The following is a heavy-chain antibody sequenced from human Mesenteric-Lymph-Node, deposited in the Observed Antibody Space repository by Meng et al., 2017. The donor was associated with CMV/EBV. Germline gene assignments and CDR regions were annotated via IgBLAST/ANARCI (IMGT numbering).Heavy chain of an antibody. D-gene: IGHD5-12*01. CDR1: GFTFSSYA. Sequence: GESLKISCAASGFTFSSYAMSWVRQAPGKGLEWVSAISGSGGSTYYADSVKGRFTISRDNSKNTLYLQMNSLRAEDTAVYYCAKPGRGGYSGYDSGDYWGQGTLVTVSS. CDR3: AKPGRGGYSGYDSGDY. J-gene: IGHJ4*02. CDR2: ISGSGGST. V-gene: IGHV3-23*01.